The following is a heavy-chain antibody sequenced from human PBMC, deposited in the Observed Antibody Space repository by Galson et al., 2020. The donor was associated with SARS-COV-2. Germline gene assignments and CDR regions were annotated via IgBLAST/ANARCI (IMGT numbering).Heavy chain of an antibody. J-gene: IGHJ4*02. Sequence: SSETLSLTSTVSGGSISSGGYYWSWIRQNPGKGLEWIGYTYYSGSTYYNPSPKSRVTITVDTSKNQFSQKLSSVTAADTAVYYCARASRTIFGVVKHFYYWGQGTLVTVS. CDR1: GGSISSGGYY. V-gene: IGHV4-31*03. CDR2: TYYSGST. D-gene: IGHD3-3*01. CDR3: ARASRTIFGVVKHFYY.